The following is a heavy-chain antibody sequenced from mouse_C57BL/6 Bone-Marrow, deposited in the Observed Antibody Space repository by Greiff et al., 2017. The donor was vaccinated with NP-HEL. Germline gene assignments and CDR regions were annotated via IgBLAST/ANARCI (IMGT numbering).Heavy chain of an antibody. J-gene: IGHJ3*01. CDR2: IYPGGGYT. V-gene: IGHV1-63*01. CDR3: ASGLYGSSSFAY. D-gene: IGHD1-1*01. Sequence: QVQLQQSGAELVRPGTSVKMSCKASGYTFTNYWIGWAKQRPGHGLEWIGDIYPGGGYTNYHETFKGKAPLTADKSSSTAYMQFSSLTSEDSAIYYCASGLYGSSSFAYWGQGTLVTVSA. CDR1: GYTFTNYW.